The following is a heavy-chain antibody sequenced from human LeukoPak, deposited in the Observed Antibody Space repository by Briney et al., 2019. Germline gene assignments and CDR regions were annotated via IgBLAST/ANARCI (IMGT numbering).Heavy chain of an antibody. CDR3: ATDPRWEPQFDY. D-gene: IGHD1-26*01. J-gene: IGHJ4*02. Sequence: ASVKVSCKASGGTFSSYAISWVRQAPGKGLEWMGGFDPEDGETIYAQRFQGRVTMTEDTSTDTAYMELSSLRSEDTAVYYCATDPRWEPQFDYWGQGTLVTVSS. CDR1: GGTFSSYA. V-gene: IGHV1-24*01. CDR2: FDPEDGET.